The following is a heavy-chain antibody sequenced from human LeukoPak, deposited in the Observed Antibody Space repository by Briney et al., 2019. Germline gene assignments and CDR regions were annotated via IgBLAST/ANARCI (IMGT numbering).Heavy chain of an antibody. CDR1: GFTFSTCA. V-gene: IGHV3-23*01. Sequence: RPGGSLRLSCAASGFTFSTCAMTWVRQAPGKGLEWVSTISYNGANTYYADSVKGRFTISRDNSKNTLYLQMNSLRIEDTAVYFCAKDRWGSYVDIVPTIEGGQGTLVTVSS. CDR3: AKDRWGSYVDIVPTIE. D-gene: IGHD5-12*01. CDR2: ISYNGANT. J-gene: IGHJ4*02.